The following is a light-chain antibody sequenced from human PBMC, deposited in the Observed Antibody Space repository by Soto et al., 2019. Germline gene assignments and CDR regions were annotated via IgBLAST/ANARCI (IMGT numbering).Light chain of an antibody. V-gene: IGKV1-27*01. CDR1: QVISNY. Sequence: DVPMTQSPSSLSVSVGDRVTITCRASQVISNYLAWYQQKPGKPPQLLIYAVSTLQSGVPSRFSGSASGIEFTLTISSLQPEDVATYYCQKYNSAPLTFGQGTRLE. CDR2: AVS. J-gene: IGKJ5*01. CDR3: QKYNSAPLT.